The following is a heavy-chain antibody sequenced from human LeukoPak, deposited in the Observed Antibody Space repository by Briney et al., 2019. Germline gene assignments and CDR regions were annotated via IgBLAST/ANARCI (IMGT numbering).Heavy chain of an antibody. CDR1: GYTFTSYG. V-gene: IGHV1-18*01. J-gene: IGHJ5*02. D-gene: IGHD6-13*01. Sequence: EASVKVSCKASGYTFTSYGISWVRQAPGQGLEWMGWISAYNGNTNYAQKLQGRVTMTTDTSTSTAYMELRSLRSDDTAVYYCARDLETMAAADPFDPWGQGTLVTVSS. CDR2: ISAYNGNT. CDR3: ARDLETMAAADPFDP.